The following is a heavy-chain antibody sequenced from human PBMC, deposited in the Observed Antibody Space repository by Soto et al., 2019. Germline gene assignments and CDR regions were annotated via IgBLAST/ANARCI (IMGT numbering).Heavy chain of an antibody. Sequence: LRLSCAASGFTFSSYGMHWVRQAPGKGLEWVAVISYDGSNKYYADSVKGRFTISRDNSKNTLYLQMNSLRAEDTAVYYCAKQGGGYYDILTGYYHGMDVWGQGTTVTVSS. J-gene: IGHJ6*02. CDR1: GFTFSSYG. CDR2: ISYDGSNK. CDR3: AKQGGGYYDILTGYYHGMDV. V-gene: IGHV3-30*18. D-gene: IGHD3-9*01.